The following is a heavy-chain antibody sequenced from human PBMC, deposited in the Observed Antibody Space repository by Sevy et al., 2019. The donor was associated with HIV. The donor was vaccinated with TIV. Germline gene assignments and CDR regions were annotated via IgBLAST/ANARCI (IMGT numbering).Heavy chain of an antibody. D-gene: IGHD6-19*01. CDR1: GFTFSSYS. J-gene: IGHJ4*02. CDR3: ARDPGIAVAGTCYYFDY. Sequence: GGSLRLSCAASGFTFSSYSMNWVRQAPGKGLEWVSSISSSSSYIYYADSGKGRFTISRDNAKNSLYLQMNSLRAEDTAVYYCARDPGIAVAGTCYYFDYWGQGTLVTVSS. CDR2: ISSSSSYI. V-gene: IGHV3-21*01.